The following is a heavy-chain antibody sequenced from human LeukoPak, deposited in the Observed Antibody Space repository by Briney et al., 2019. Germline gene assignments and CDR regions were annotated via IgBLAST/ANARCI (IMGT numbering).Heavy chain of an antibody. CDR2: IYHSGNT. Sequence: PSETLSLTCAVSGYSISSGYYWGWIRQPPGKGLEWIGSIYHSGNTYYNPSLKNRVTISVDTSKNQFSLKLSSVTAADTAVYYCARAQRGSLYNWFDPWGQGTLVTVSS. CDR3: ARAQRGSLYNWFDP. J-gene: IGHJ5*02. V-gene: IGHV4-38-2*01. D-gene: IGHD1-26*01. CDR1: GYSISSGYY.